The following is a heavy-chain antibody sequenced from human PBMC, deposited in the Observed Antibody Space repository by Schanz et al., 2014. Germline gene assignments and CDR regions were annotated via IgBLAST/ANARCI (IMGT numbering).Heavy chain of an antibody. D-gene: IGHD1-1*01. CDR3: ARGRVLES. CDR1: GFPFSDYF. Sequence: VQLVDSGGGLVKPGGSLRLSCTASGFPFSDYFMTWVRQAPGRGLEWVANIKKDGSEKYYVDSVKGRFTISRDNAKNSLFLQMNSLRPEDTAVYYCARGRVLESWGQGTLVTVSS. J-gene: IGHJ5*02. V-gene: IGHV3-7*01. CDR2: IKKDGSEK.